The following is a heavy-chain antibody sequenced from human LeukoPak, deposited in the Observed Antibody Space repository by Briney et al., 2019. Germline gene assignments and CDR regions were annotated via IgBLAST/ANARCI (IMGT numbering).Heavy chain of an antibody. J-gene: IGHJ4*02. D-gene: IGHD3-10*01. CDR1: GFTFTTYA. Sequence: PGGSLRLSCAASGFTFTTYAMSWVRQAPGKGLEWVSSISSSSSYIYYADSVKGRFTISRDNAKNSLYLQMNSLRAEDTAVYYCARGLDNYGSGSSDWGQGTLVTVSS. V-gene: IGHV3-21*01. CDR3: ARGLDNYGSGSSD. CDR2: ISSSSSYI.